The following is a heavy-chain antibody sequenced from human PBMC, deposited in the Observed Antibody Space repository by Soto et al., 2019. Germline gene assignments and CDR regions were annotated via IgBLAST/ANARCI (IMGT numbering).Heavy chain of an antibody. CDR3: ATHGGYDFWSGYYSNWFDP. V-gene: IGHV4-34*01. Sequence: SETLSLTCAVYGGSFSGYYWSWIRQPPGKGLEWIGEINHSGSTNYNPSLKSRVTISVDTSKNQFSLKLSSVTAADTAVYYCATHGGYDFWSGYYSNWFDPWGQGTLVTVSS. J-gene: IGHJ5*02. CDR2: INHSGST. CDR1: GGSFSGYY. D-gene: IGHD3-3*01.